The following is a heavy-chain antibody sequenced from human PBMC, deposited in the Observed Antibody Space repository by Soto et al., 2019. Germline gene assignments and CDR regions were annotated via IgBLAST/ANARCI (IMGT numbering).Heavy chain of an antibody. CDR1: GFNFSTYG. Sequence: QVQLVESGGGVVQPGRSLRLSCAASGFNFSTYGMHWVRQAPGKGLEWVAVIYYDGSTKYYADSVQGRFIVSRDNFKNTLFLQMHSLRGEDTAVYYCARDFPQKWHDVGFDHWGQGTLVTVSS. D-gene: IGHD1-1*01. CDR2: IYYDGSTK. J-gene: IGHJ4*02. V-gene: IGHV3-33*01. CDR3: ARDFPQKWHDVGFDH.